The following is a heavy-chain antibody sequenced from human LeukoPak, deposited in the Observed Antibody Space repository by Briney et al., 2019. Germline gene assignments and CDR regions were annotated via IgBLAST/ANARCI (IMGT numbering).Heavy chain of an antibody. D-gene: IGHD2-8*01. Sequence: GESLKISCAASGFPVSSNYMSWVRQAPGKGLDWVSVIYSGGSTYYADSVKGRFTISRDNSKNTLSLQMNSLSAEDTAVYYCARGYCTNGVCYDYWGQGTLVSVSS. V-gene: IGHV3-53*01. J-gene: IGHJ4*02. CDR1: GFPVSSNY. CDR3: ARGYCTNGVCYDY. CDR2: IYSGGST.